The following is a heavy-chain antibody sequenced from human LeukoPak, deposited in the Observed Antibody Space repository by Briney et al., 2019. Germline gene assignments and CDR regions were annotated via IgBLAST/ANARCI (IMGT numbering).Heavy chain of an antibody. D-gene: IGHD3-16*02. V-gene: IGHV3-11*01. CDR2: ISSGSTI. CDR3: ARYPYVWGSYRRFDY. CDR1: GFTFSDYY. Sequence: GGSLRLSCAASGFTFSDYYMSWIRQAPGKGLEWVSYISSGSTIYYADSVKGRFTISRDNAKNSLYLQMNSLRAEDTAVYYCARYPYVWGSYRRFDYWGQGTLVTVSS. J-gene: IGHJ4*02.